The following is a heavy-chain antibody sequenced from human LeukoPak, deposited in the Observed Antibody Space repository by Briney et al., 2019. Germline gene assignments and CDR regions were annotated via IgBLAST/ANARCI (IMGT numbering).Heavy chain of an antibody. V-gene: IGHV3-53*01. CDR3: ARVDDYGGNLYY. CDR2: IYSGGST. Sequence: GGSLRLSCAASGFTVSSNYMSWVRQAPGKGLGWVSVIYSGGSTYYADSVKGRFTISRDNSKNTLYLQMNSLRAEDTAVYYCARVDDYGGNLYYWGQGTLVTVSS. D-gene: IGHD4-23*01. J-gene: IGHJ4*02. CDR1: GFTVSSNY.